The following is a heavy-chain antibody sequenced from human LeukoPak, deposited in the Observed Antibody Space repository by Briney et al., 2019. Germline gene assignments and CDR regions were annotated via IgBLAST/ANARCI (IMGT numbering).Heavy chain of an antibody. J-gene: IGHJ4*02. Sequence: PGGSLRLSCAASGFTFSSYAMSWVRQAPGKGLEWVSAISGSGGSTYYADSVKGRFTISRDNSKNTLYLQMNSLRAEDTAVYYCASRRRGSIFWVRYFDWLLSTYWGQGTLVTVSS. CDR3: ASRRRGSIFWVRYFDWLLSTY. D-gene: IGHD3-9*01. CDR1: GFTFSSYA. CDR2: ISGSGGST. V-gene: IGHV3-23*01.